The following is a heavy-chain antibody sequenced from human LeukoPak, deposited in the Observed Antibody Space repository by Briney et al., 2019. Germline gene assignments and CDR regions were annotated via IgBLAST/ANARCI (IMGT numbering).Heavy chain of an antibody. CDR3: ARSEPFGRPIYFQH. J-gene: IGHJ1*01. Sequence: GGSLRLSCAASGFTFSDYYMSWLRQAPGKGLEWVSDISGSGSTIHYANSVKGRFTISRDNAKNSLYLQMNSLRAEDTAVYYCARSEPFGRPIYFQHWGQGTLVTVSS. D-gene: IGHD2-15*01. CDR1: GFTFSDYY. V-gene: IGHV3-11*04. CDR2: ISGSGSTI.